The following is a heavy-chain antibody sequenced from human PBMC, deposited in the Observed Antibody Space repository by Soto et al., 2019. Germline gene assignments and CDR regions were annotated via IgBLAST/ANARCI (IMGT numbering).Heavy chain of an antibody. J-gene: IGHJ4*02. CDR3: VREGTDLSPYGYIIAAGHFDS. Sequence: PSETLSLTCTVSGGSISSDDYYWSWIRQTPGRGLEWIGFIFYSGNTYYNPSLNTRASISVDTSKNQFSLKLTSVTATDTAVYYGVREGTDLSPYGYIIAAGHFDSCGQGALLPVSS. D-gene: IGHD6-13*01. V-gene: IGHV4-30-4*01. CDR1: GGSISSDDYY. CDR2: IFYSGNT.